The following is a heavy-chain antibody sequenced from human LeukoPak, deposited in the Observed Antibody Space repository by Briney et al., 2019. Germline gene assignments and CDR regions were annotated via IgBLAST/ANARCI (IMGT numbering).Heavy chain of an antibody. Sequence: GRSLRLSCAASGFIFSDYAMNWVRQAPGKGLEWVSSIGSNGYTFYTGSVKGRFAISRDNAKSSLYLQMSGLRVEDTAVYHCASDSPYYGMDVWGQGTTVTVSS. CDR3: ASDSPYYGMDV. CDR1: GFIFSDYA. J-gene: IGHJ6*02. V-gene: IGHV3-69-1*02. CDR2: IGSNGYT.